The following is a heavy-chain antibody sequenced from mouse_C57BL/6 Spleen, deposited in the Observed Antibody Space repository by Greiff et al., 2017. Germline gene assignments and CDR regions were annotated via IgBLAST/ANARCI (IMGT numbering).Heavy chain of an antibody. Sequence: VKLMESGPGLVAPSQSLSITCTVSGFSLTSYAISWVRQPPGKGLEWLGVIWPGGGTNYNSALKSRLSISKDNSKSQVFLKMNSLQTDDTARYYCASPLYYSKRGGYAMDYWGQGTSVTVSS. CDR2: IWPGGGT. D-gene: IGHD2-5*01. J-gene: IGHJ4*01. CDR1: GFSLTSYA. V-gene: IGHV2-9-1*01. CDR3: ASPLYYSKRGGYAMDY.